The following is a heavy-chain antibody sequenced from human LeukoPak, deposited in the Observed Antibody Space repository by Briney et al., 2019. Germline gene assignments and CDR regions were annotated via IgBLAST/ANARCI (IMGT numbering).Heavy chain of an antibody. CDR1: GFIISDYA. CDR2: ISANGGST. J-gene: IGHJ4*02. D-gene: IGHD6-13*01. V-gene: IGHV3-64D*06. Sequence: GGPLRLSCSASGFIISDYAMHWVRQAPGKGLEYLSAISANGGSTYYADSVRGRFIISRDTSRNNLYLQMSSLRAEDTAIYHCLKDLYKGDSSSWYYFHYWGQGTLVTVSS. CDR3: LKDLYKGDSSSWYYFHY.